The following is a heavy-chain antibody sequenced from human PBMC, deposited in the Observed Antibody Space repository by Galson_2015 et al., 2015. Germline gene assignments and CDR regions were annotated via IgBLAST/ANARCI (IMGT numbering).Heavy chain of an antibody. V-gene: IGHV3-30*03. CDR3: AVAARSLTKDPSWVDY. CDR1: GFTFSTYA. J-gene: IGHJ4*02. CDR2: ISHDASTK. D-gene: IGHD6-6*01. Sequence: SLRLSCAASGFTFSTYAMHWVRQAPGKGLEWVAVISHDASTKYYVDSVKGRFIISRDNSKNSLYMLMNGLTGEDTAVYYCAVAARSLTKDPSWVDYWGQGTLVTVSS.